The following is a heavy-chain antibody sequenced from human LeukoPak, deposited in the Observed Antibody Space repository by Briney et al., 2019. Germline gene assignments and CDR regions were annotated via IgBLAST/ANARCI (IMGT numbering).Heavy chain of an antibody. CDR2: IYYSGST. CDR1: GGSISSSSYY. J-gene: IGHJ3*02. Sequence: PSATLSLTCTVSGGSISSSSYYWGWIRQPPGKGLEWIGSIYYSGSTYYNPSLNSRVTISVATSTNQLSLKLSSVTAADTAVYYCARTTRGDAFDIWGQGTMVTVSS. D-gene: IGHD1-26*01. CDR3: ARTTRGDAFDI. V-gene: IGHV4-39*01.